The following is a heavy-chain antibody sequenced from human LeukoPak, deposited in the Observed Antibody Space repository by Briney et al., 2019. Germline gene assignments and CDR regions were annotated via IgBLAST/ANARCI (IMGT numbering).Heavy chain of an antibody. CDR2: ISAYNGNT. J-gene: IGHJ4*02. CDR1: GYTFTSYD. CDR3: ARSVAVAEEDY. V-gene: IGHV1-18*01. Sequence: ASVKVSCKASGYTFTSYDINWVRQATGQGLEWMGWISAYNGNTNYAQKLQGRVTMTTDTSTSTAYMELRSLRSDDTAVYYCARSVAVAEEDYWGQGTLVTVSS. D-gene: IGHD6-19*01.